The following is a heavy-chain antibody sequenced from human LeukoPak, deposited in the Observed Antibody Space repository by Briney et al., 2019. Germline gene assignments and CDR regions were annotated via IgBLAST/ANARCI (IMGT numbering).Heavy chain of an antibody. D-gene: IGHD3-9*01. V-gene: IGHV3-30*03. CDR3: ASDLTRYRLDR. CDR1: GFTFSSYS. CDR2: ISFDGSDT. J-gene: IGHJ5*02. Sequence: PGGSLRLSCAASGFTFSSYSMNWVRQAPGKGLEWVAVISFDGSDTEYADSMKGRATISRDNSQKTLYLQMSSLRPEDTAIYYCASDLTRYRLDRWGQGTLVTVSS.